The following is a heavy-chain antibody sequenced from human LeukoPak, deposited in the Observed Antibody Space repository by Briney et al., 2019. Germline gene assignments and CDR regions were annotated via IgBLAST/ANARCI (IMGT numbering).Heavy chain of an antibody. V-gene: IGHV3-7*01. D-gene: IGHD5-18*01. Sequence: PGGSLRLSCVASGFTFSSYWMTWVRQAPGKGLEGVANIKQDGSEKYYVDSVKGRFTISRDNAKNSLYLQLNSLRAEDTAAYYCARSHTPMKAFDIWGQGTMVTVSS. CDR3: ARSHTPMKAFDI. CDR1: GFTFSSYW. J-gene: IGHJ3*02. CDR2: IKQDGSEK.